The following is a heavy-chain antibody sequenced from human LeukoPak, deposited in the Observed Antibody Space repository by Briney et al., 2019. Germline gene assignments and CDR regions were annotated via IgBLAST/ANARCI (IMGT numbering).Heavy chain of an antibody. Sequence: ASVKVSCKASGYTFTSNYIHWVRQAPGQGLEWMGMIYPRDGSTSYAQKFQGRVTVTRDTSTSTVHMELSGLRSEDTAVYYCAKTFLTAYDTYFYYYGLDVWGQGTPVTVSS. CDR2: IYPRDGST. D-gene: IGHD3-9*01. J-gene: IGHJ6*02. V-gene: IGHV1-46*01. CDR1: GYTFTSNY. CDR3: AKTFLTAYDTYFYYYGLDV.